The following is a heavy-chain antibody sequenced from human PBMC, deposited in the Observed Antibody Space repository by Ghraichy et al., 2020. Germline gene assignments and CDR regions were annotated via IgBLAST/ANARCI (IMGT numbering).Heavy chain of an antibody. D-gene: IGHD3-10*01. Sequence: GGSLRLSCVASGFDFNNYDMTWVRQAPGKGLEWVSGISGSGDSADYADSVRGRFTISRDNSKNTLYLKMNNPRAEDTAVYYCAKRHYYASGGYNWWGQGTLVAVSS. CDR2: ISGSGDSA. CDR3: AKRHYYASGGYNW. J-gene: IGHJ4*02. V-gene: IGHV3-23*01. CDR1: GFDFNNYD.